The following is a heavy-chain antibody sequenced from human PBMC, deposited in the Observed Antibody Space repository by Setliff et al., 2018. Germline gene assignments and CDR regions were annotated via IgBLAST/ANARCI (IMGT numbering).Heavy chain of an antibody. J-gene: IGHJ4*02. CDR2: MNPNSGNT. CDR1: GYTFTSYD. V-gene: IGHV1-8*03. Sequence: GASVKVSCKASGYTFTSYDINWVRQATGQGLEWMGWMNPNSGNTGYAQKFQGRVTISRNTSINTAYMELSSLTSEDTAVYYCARGVVGATIFNYWGQGTLVTVSS. CDR3: ARGVVGATIFNY. D-gene: IGHD1-26*01.